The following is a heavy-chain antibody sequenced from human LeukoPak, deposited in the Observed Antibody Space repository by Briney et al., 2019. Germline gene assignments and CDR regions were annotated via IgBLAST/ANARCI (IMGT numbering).Heavy chain of an antibody. CDR2: INHSGST. Sequence: SETLSLTCTVSGGSISSSSYYWSWIRQPPGKGLEWIGEINHSGSTNYNPSLKSRVTISVDTSKDQFSLKLSSVTAADTAVYYCARARYYYDSSGLTYYFDYWGQGTLVTVSS. CDR3: ARARYYYDSSGLTYYFDY. V-gene: IGHV4-39*07. J-gene: IGHJ4*02. D-gene: IGHD3-22*01. CDR1: GGSISSSSYY.